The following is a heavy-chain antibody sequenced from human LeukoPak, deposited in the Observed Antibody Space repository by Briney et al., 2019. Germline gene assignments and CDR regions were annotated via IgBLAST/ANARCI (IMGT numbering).Heavy chain of an antibody. D-gene: IGHD6-19*01. V-gene: IGHV4-59*01. CDR3: ARDSLVAVAATWSYYYYGTDV. CDR2: IYYSGST. CDR1: GGSISSYY. Sequence: SETLSLTCTVSGGSISSYYWSWIRQPPGKGLEWIGYIYYSGSTNYNPSLKSLVTISVDTSKNQFSLKLSSVTAADTAVYYCARDSLVAVAATWSYYYYGTDVWGQGTTVTVSS. J-gene: IGHJ6*02.